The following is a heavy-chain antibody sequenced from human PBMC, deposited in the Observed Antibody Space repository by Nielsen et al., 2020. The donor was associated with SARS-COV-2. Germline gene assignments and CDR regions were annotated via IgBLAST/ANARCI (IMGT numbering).Heavy chain of an antibody. D-gene: IGHD3-3*01. CDR2: ISYDGSNK. CDR3: AKGEEWLTSAPFDI. Sequence: GGSLRLSCAASGFTFSSYGMHWVRQAPGKGLEWVAVISYDGSNKYYADSVKGRFTISRDNSKNTLYLQMNSLRAEDTAVYYCAKGEEWLTSAPFDIWGQGTMVTVSS. CDR1: GFTFSSYG. J-gene: IGHJ3*02. V-gene: IGHV3-30*18.